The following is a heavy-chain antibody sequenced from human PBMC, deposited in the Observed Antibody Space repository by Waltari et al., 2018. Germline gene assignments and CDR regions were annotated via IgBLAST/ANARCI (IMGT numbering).Heavy chain of an antibody. D-gene: IGHD6-19*01. Sequence: EAQQVESGGDLVQPGGSLRLSCVVSGFTLSNYWMSWVRKAPGKGLEWVANRNKDGTETYYVDSVRGRFTISKDDAKNSVYLQMNSLKVEDTAVYYCIRDYGSPYWGQGTLVTVSS. J-gene: IGHJ4*02. CDR1: GFTLSNYW. V-gene: IGHV3-7*03. CDR3: IRDYGSPY. CDR2: RNKDGTET.